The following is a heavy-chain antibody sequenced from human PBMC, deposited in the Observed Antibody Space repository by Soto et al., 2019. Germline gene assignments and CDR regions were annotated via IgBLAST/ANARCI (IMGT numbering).Heavy chain of an antibody. CDR3: ARDQGYCSGGSCYVAGY. CDR2: INSDGSST. CDR1: GFTLRSYW. V-gene: IGHV3-74*01. D-gene: IGHD2-15*01. J-gene: IGHJ4*02. Sequence: SWGGLRLSCAAPGFTLRSYWIHLVRQAPGKGLVWVSRINSDGSSTSYADSVKGRFTISRDNAKNTLYLQMNSLRAEDTAVYYCARDQGYCSGGSCYVAGYWGQGTLVTVSS.